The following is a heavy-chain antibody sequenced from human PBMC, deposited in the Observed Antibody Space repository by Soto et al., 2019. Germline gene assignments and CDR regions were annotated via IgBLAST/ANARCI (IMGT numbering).Heavy chain of an antibody. CDR1: GFTFSSYW. V-gene: IGHV3-7*01. CDR3: ARESEDLTSNFDY. CDR2: IKQDGSEK. Sequence: GGSLRLSCAASGFTFSSYWMSWVRQAPGKGLEWVANIKQDGSEKYYVDSVKGRFTISRDNAKNSLYLEMNSLRAEDTAVYYCARESEDLTSNFDYWGQGTLVTAPQ. J-gene: IGHJ4*02.